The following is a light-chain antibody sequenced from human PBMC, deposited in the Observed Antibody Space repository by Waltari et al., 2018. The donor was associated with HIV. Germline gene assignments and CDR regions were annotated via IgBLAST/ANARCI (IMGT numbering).Light chain of an antibody. CDR1: SSNIGRNY. CDR2: RNN. V-gene: IGLV1-47*01. J-gene: IGLJ3*02. CDR3: AAWDDSLSSWV. Sequence: QSVLTQPPSASGTPGQRVTISCSGSSSNIGRNYVYWYQQLPGTAPKLLIYRNNQRTSGVPDRFSGSKSGTSASLAISGLRSEDEADYYCAAWDDSLSSWVFGGGTKLTFL.